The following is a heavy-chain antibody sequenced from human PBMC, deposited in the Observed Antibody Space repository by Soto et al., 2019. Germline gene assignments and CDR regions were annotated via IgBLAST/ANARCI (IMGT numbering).Heavy chain of an antibody. CDR2: ISGSDENI. V-gene: IGHV3-11*04. CDR1: GFTFSDYF. CDR3: VRDSARIVVVPRVDGDNWFDP. D-gene: IGHD2-2*01. J-gene: IGHJ5*02. Sequence: QVQLVESGGGVVKPAGSLRLSCAASGFTFSDYFMSWIRQAPGKGLEWVSFISGSDENIRYAESVKGRFTISRDNAKNSLYLQMNSLRDEDTAVYYCVRDSARIVVVPRVDGDNWFDPWGQGTLVTVSS.